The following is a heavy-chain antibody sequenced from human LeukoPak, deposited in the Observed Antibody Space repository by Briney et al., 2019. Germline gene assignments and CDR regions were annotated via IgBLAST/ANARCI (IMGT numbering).Heavy chain of an antibody. CDR1: GFTFSSYS. CDR3: ARDCSSTSCLLPKGVMDV. Sequence: AGGSLRLSCAASGFTFSSYSMNWVRQAPGKGLEWVSSISSSSSSYIYYADSVKGRFTISRDNAKNSLYLQMNSLRAEDTAVYYCARDCSSTSCLLPKGVMDVWGQGTTVTVSS. J-gene: IGHJ6*02. D-gene: IGHD2-2*01. V-gene: IGHV3-21*01. CDR2: ISSSSSSYI.